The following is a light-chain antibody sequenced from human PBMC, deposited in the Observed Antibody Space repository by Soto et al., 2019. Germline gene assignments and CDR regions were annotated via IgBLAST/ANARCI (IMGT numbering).Light chain of an antibody. CDR1: QTISTW. CDR3: QQYNSYSWT. Sequence: DIKMTQSPSTLSASVGDRVTINCRASQTISTWLAWYQQKPGKAPKLLIYDASTLHSGVPSRFSGSGSGTEFTLTISSLQPDDFASYYCQQYNSYSWTFGQGTTVEI. V-gene: IGKV1-5*01. J-gene: IGKJ1*01. CDR2: DAS.